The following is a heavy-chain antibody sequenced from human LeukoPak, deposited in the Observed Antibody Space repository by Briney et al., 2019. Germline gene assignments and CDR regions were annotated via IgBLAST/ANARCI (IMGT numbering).Heavy chain of an antibody. V-gene: IGHV1-8*01. Sequence: ASVKVSCKASGYTLTNLDINWVRQATGQGLEWMGWMNPNNGITDHAQKFQGRVAMTRDTSTGTAYMELSSLRSEDTAVYYCAGFGPMSTWIQLVPFDYWGQGTLVTVSS. CDR1: GYTLTNLD. J-gene: IGHJ4*02. D-gene: IGHD5-18*01. CDR2: MNPNNGIT. CDR3: AGFGPMSTWIQLVPFDY.